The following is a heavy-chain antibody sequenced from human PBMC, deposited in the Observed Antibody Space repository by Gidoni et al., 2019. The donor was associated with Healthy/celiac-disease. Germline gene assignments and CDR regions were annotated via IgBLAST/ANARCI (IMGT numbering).Heavy chain of an antibody. CDR1: GFTFSSYW. Sequence: EVQLVESGGGLVQPGGSLRLSCAASGFTFSSYWMSWVRQAPGKGLEWVANIKQDGSEKYYVDSVKGRFTISRDNAKNSLYLQMNSLRAEDTAVYYCARGEGIFGVVMGWVYWGQGTLVTVSS. D-gene: IGHD3-3*01. CDR2: IKQDGSEK. CDR3: ARGEGIFGVVMGWVY. J-gene: IGHJ4*02. V-gene: IGHV3-7*01.